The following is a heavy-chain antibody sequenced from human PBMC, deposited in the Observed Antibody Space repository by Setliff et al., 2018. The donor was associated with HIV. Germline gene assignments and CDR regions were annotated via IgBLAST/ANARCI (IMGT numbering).Heavy chain of an antibody. D-gene: IGHD6-19*01. Sequence: ASVKVSCKASGYTFTSYDINWVRQATGQGLEWMGWMNSNSGNTGYAQKFQGRATMTRNTSISTAYMELSSLRSEDTAVYYCARGLAVAGKSYYSYYYMDVWGKGTTVTVSS. V-gene: IGHV1-8*01. CDR3: ARGLAVAGKSYYSYYYMDV. CDR1: GYTFTSYD. CDR2: MNSNSGNT. J-gene: IGHJ6*03.